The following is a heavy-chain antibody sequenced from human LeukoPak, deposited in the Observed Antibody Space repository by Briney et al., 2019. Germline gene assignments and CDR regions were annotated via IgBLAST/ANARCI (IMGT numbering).Heavy chain of an antibody. CDR1: GYTFTDYY. D-gene: IGHD2-8*01. CDR3: AREVYEGAAGY. CDR2: ISPSGGSS. Sequence: ASVKVSCKASGYTFTDYYIHWVRQAPGQGLEWMGIISPSGGSSSYAQKFQGRVTMTRDMSTSTVYMELSSLRSEDTAVYYCAREVYEGAAGYWGQGTLVTVSS. J-gene: IGHJ4*02. V-gene: IGHV1-46*01.